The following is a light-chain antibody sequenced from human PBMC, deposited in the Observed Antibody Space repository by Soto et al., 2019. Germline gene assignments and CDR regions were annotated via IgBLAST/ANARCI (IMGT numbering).Light chain of an antibody. CDR1: STDFVSYNR. CDR3: SLYTSENTDV. V-gene: IGLV2-18*01. CDR2: EAS. J-gene: IGLJ1*01. Sequence: QSALTQPPSVSGSPGQSGTISCTGTSTDFVSYNRVSWYQQPPGTAPKLIIYEASNRPSGVTDRFSGSKSGNTASLTISGLQAADEADYYFSLYTSENTDVFGTGTKLTVL.